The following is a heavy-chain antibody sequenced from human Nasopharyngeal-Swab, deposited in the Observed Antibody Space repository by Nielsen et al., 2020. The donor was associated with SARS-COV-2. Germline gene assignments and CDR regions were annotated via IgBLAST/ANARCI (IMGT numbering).Heavy chain of an antibody. CDR1: GFTFSSYW. Sequence: GESLKISCAASGFTFSSYWMSWVRQAPGKGLEWVANIKQDGSEKYYVDSVKGRFTISRDNAKNSLYLQMNSLRAEDTAVYYYARDAGRIVLMVYAIHDYYYMDVWGKGTTVTVSS. V-gene: IGHV3-7*01. CDR2: IKQDGSEK. CDR3: ARDAGRIVLMVYAIHDYYYMDV. D-gene: IGHD2-8*01. J-gene: IGHJ6*03.